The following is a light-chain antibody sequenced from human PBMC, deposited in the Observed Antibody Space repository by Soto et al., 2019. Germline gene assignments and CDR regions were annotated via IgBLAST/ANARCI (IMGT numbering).Light chain of an antibody. CDR2: AAS. CDR1: QSPNNW. V-gene: IGKV1-5*01. J-gene: IGKJ4*01. Sequence: DSQLTQYPSTLSASVGERVTITCRASQSPNNWMAWYQQKSGKAPKLLIYAASTLQSGVPSRFSGSGSGTEFTLTISSLQPEDFATYYCQQLNSYPLTFGGGTKVEIK. CDR3: QQLNSYPLT.